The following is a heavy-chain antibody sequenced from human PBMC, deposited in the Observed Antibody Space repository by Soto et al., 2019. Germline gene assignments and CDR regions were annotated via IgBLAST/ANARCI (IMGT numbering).Heavy chain of an antibody. J-gene: IGHJ3*02. CDR3: ARGYYYDSSGYYHDAFDI. CDR1: GFTVSSNY. D-gene: IGHD3-22*01. Sequence: PGGSLRLSCAASGFTVSSNYMSWVRQAPGKGLEWVSVIYSGGSTYYADSVKGRFTISRDNSKNTVYLQMNSLRAEDTAVYYCARGYYYDSSGYYHDAFDIWGQRTMVTVSS. CDR2: IYSGGST. V-gene: IGHV3-66*01.